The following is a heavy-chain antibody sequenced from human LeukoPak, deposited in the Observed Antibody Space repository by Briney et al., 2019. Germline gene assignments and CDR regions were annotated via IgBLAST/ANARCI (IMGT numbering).Heavy chain of an antibody. CDR3: ARQTGSGLFILP. CDR1: GGSISSSTYY. J-gene: IGHJ4*02. V-gene: IGHV4-39*01. CDR2: IYYTGNT. Sequence: SETLSLTCTVSGGSISSSTYYWGWIRQPPGKGLEWIGSIYYTGNTYYNASLKSQVSISIDTSKNQFSLKLTSVTAADTAVYYCARQTGSGLFILPGGQGTLVTVSS. D-gene: IGHD3/OR15-3a*01.